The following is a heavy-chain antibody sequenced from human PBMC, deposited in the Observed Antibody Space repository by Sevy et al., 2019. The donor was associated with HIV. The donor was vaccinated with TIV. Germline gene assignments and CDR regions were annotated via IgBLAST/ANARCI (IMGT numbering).Heavy chain of an antibody. CDR1: GFTFSSYA. CDR3: AKPREPIVGDTISLVAFDY. CDR2: ISGSGGST. D-gene: IGHD1-26*01. J-gene: IGHJ4*02. V-gene: IGHV3-23*01. Sequence: GGSLRLSCAASGFTFSSYAMSWVRQAPGKGLEWVSAISGSGGSTYYADSVKGRFTISRDNSKNTLYLQMNSLRAEDTAVYYCAKPREPIVGDTISLVAFDYWGQGTLVTVSS.